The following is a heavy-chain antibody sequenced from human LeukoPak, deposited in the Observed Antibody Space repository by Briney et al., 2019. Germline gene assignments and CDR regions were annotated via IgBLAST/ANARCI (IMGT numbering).Heavy chain of an antibody. V-gene: IGHV3-20*04. J-gene: IGHJ4*02. CDR3: ASVWDWGAGNYFDN. CDR1: GFTFDAFG. Sequence: PAGSLTLSCAASGFTFDAFGMTWVRQAPGKGLEWVSAIRGGAGSTGYADPVNGRFTISRDNAKNSLYLQMNSPAVEDTALYCCASVWDWGAGNYFDNWGQGTLVTVSS. D-gene: IGHD7-27*01. CDR2: IRGGAGST.